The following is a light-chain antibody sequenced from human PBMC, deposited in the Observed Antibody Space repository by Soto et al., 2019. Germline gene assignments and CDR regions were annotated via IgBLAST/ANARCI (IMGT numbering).Light chain of an antibody. J-gene: IGKJ4*01. CDR1: QEIGTD. CDR3: VQHYSYPLT. Sequence: DIQMTQSPASLSASVTDRVTITFRGIQEIGTDLGWYQQKPGKAPERLIYEASVLQSGVPSRFSGSGSRTEFTLTVSSLQPEDFATYYCVQHYSYPLTFGGGTKVDIK. CDR2: EAS. V-gene: IGKV1-17*01.